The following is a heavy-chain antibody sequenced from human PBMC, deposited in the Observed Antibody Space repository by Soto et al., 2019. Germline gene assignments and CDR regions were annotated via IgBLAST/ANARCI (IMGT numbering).Heavy chain of an antibody. CDR3: AREAQFGSAPNFDY. J-gene: IGHJ4*02. D-gene: IGHD3-10*01. V-gene: IGHV3-30-3*01. Sequence: GGSLRLSCAASGFTFSSYAMHWVRQAPGKGLEWVAVISYDGSNKYYADSVKGRFTISRDNSKNTLYLQMNSLRAEDTVVYYCAREAQFGSAPNFDYWGQGTLVTVSS. CDR2: ISYDGSNK. CDR1: GFTFSSYA.